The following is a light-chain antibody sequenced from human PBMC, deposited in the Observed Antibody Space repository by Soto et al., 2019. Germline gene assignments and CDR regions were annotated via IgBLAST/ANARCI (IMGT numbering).Light chain of an antibody. CDR1: QSVSRY. CDR3: QQRSNWIT. CDR2: DAS. J-gene: IGKJ5*01. Sequence: ESVFVQFSGTPSFSPGGRATPSCRASQSVSRYLAWYQQKPGQAPRLLIYDASYRATGIPARFSGSGSGTDFTLTISSLEPEDFAVYYCQQRSNWITFGQGTRLEIK. V-gene: IGKV3-11*01.